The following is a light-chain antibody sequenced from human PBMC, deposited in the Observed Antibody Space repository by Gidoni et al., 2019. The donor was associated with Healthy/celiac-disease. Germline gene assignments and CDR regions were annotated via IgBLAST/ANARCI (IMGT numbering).Light chain of an antibody. CDR2: AAS. Sequence: DIQMTQSPSSLSASVGDRVTITCRASQSISSYLNWYQQKPGKAPKLLIYAASSLKSGVPSRFSGSGSGTDFTLTISSLQPEDFATYYWQQSYSTTWTFGQGTKVEIK. J-gene: IGKJ1*01. CDR3: QQSYSTTWT. CDR1: QSISSY. V-gene: IGKV1-39*01.